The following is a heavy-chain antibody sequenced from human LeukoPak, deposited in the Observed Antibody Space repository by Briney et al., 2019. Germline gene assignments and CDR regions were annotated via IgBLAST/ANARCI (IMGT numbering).Heavy chain of an antibody. CDR3: AKGPYDYSNHYIDY. Sequence: GGSLRLSCAASGLTFSSYAMSWVRQAPGKGLEWVSGIRGSGGGTHYAESVKGRSTISRDNSKNTLYLQMNSLRAEDTAVYYCAKGPYDYSNHYIDYWGQGTLVTVSS. CDR1: GLTFSSYA. V-gene: IGHV3-23*01. J-gene: IGHJ4*02. CDR2: IRGSGGGT. D-gene: IGHD4-11*01.